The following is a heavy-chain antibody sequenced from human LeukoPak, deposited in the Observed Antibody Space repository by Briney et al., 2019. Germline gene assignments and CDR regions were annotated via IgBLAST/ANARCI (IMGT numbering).Heavy chain of an antibody. Sequence: PSETLSLTCTVSGGSVSSGSYYWSWIRQPPGKGPEWIGYIYYSGSTNYNPSLKSRVTISVDTSKNQFSLKLSSVTAADTAVYYCARIYQVDTAMVPWGQGTLVTVSS. CDR3: ARIYQVDTAMVP. CDR2: IYYSGST. D-gene: IGHD5-18*01. CDR1: GGSVSSGSYY. V-gene: IGHV4-61*01. J-gene: IGHJ4*02.